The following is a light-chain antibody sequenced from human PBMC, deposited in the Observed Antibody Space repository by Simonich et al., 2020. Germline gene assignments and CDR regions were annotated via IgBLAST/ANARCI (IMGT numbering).Light chain of an antibody. CDR1: SSDVGGYNY. V-gene: IGLV2-14*01. Sequence: QSALTQPASVSGSPGQSITISCTGTSSDVGGYNYVSWYQQHPGKAPKLMIYDVSERPSGVSIRVSGSKSGNTASLTISGLQAEDEADYYCSSYTSSSTLVFGGGTKLTVL. J-gene: IGLJ2*01. CDR3: SSYTSSSTLV. CDR2: DVS.